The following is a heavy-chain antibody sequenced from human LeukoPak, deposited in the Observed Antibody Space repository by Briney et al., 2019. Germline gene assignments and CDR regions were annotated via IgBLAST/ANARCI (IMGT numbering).Heavy chain of an antibody. J-gene: IGHJ4*02. CDR3: ARGTVAGSPFYFDY. V-gene: IGHV3-7*01. Sequence: GGSLRLSCAASGFTFSNYWMSWVRQAPGKGLEWVADINQYGGEKCYVDSVKGRFTISRDNAKNSLFLQVNSLRAEDTAVYYCARGTVAGSPFYFDYWGQGTLVTVSS. CDR2: INQYGGEK. D-gene: IGHD6-19*01. CDR1: GFTFSNYW.